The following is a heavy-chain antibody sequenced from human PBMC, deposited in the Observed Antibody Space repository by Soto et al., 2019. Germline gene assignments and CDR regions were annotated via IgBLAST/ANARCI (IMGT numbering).Heavy chain of an antibody. V-gene: IGHV3-30*18. D-gene: IGHD3-3*01. CDR3: AKLAGKYYDFWSGSDNFDY. CDR1: GFTFSSYG. J-gene: IGHJ4*02. Sequence: QVQLVESGGGVVQPGRSLRLSCAASGFTFSSYGMHWVRQAPGKGLEWVAVISYDGSNKYYADSVKGRFTISRDNSKNTLYLQMNSLRAEDTAVHYCAKLAGKYYDFWSGSDNFDYWGQGTLVTVSS. CDR2: ISYDGSNK.